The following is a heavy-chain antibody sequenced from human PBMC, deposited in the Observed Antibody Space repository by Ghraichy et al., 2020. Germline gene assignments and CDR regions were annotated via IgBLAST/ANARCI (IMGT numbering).Heavy chain of an antibody. J-gene: IGHJ4*02. Sequence: GGSLRLSCTASGFTVSSTYVIWVRQAPGKGLEWVSVIFAGGFPDYADSVKGRFIISRDISKNTVYLDMNSLRSDDTALYYCATGGDSATDCTSTSCFREANNFWGQGTQVTVSS. D-gene: IGHD2-2*01. CDR2: IFAGGFP. CDR3: ATGGDSATDCTSTSCFREANNF. V-gene: IGHV3-53*01. CDR1: GFTVSSTY.